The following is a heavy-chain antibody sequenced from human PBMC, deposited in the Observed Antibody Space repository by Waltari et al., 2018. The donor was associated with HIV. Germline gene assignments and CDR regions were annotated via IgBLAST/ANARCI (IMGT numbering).Heavy chain of an antibody. V-gene: IGHV3-73*02. D-gene: IGHD3-16*01. CDR1: GFTFSASA. Sequence: EVQLVESGGGLVQPGGLLRVSCAASGFTFSASAIHWVRQASGKGLEWVGRIRSRGNRYATTYGASVKGRFTVSRDDSKNTAYLQMNNLKTEDTAVYYCTRALAYWGQGTLVTVSP. J-gene: IGHJ4*02. CDR2: IRSRGNRYAT. CDR3: TRALAY.